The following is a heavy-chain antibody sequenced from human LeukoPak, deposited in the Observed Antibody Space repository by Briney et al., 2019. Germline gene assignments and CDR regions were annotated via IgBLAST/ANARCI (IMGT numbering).Heavy chain of an antibody. CDR3: ARDFESPLDY. CDR2: IKEDGSEK. J-gene: IGHJ4*02. Sequence: PGGSLRLSCAPSGFSFSRYWMSWVRQAPGKGLEWVANIKEDGSEKYYVDSVKGRFTISRDNAKNTLYLQMNSLRAEDTAVYYCARDFESPLDYWGQGTLVTVSS. CDR1: GFSFSRYW. V-gene: IGHV3-7*01.